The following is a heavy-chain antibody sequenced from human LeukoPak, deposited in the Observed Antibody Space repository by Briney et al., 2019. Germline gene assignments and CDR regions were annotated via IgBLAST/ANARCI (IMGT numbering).Heavy chain of an antibody. V-gene: IGHV3-74*03. CDR1: GLAFYTFW. CDR2: ININGTFS. J-gene: IGHJ4*02. Sequence: PGGSLRLSCVPYGLAFYTFWMHWVRQAPGKGLMWVARININGTFSTYADSVQGRFTVFRDNAKKTLYPQMNSLRVEDTATYFCGQVGYWGQGTLVTVAS. CDR3: GQVGY. D-gene: IGHD1-26*01.